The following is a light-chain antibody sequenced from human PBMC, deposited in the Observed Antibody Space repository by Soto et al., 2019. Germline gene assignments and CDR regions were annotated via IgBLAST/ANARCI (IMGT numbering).Light chain of an antibody. CDR3: SSYAGSNKYVV. CDR2: EVS. J-gene: IGLJ2*01. V-gene: IGLV2-8*01. CDR1: SSDVGGYNY. Sequence: QSVLTQPPSASGSPGQSVTISCTGTSSDVGGYNYVSWYQQHPGRAPKVMIYEVSERPSGVPDRFSGSKSGNTASLIVSGLQAEDEADYYCSSYAGSNKYVVFGGGTKLTV.